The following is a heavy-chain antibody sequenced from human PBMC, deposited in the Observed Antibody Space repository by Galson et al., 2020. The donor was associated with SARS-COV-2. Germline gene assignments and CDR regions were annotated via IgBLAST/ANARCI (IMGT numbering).Heavy chain of an antibody. CDR2: ISGTGYIT. CDR1: GFTFSNYA. Sequence: ESLKISCAASGFTFSNYAMSWVRQAPGKGLDWVSTISGTGYITNYADSVKGRFTISRDNSKNTLYVEMRSLRVEDTAVYYCAKALGYCSSDSCPIPPDFWGQGTLVTVSS. D-gene: IGHD2-2*01. CDR3: AKALGYCSSDSCPIPPDF. V-gene: IGHV3-23*01. J-gene: IGHJ4*02.